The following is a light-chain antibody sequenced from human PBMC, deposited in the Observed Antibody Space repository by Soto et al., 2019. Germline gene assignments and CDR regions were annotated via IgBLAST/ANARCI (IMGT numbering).Light chain of an antibody. V-gene: IGKV3-20*01. CDR1: QSVNSY. CDR3: QQHGRSPQT. CDR2: GAS. J-gene: IGKJ1*01. Sequence: EIVLTQSPGTLSLSPGEGATLSCRASQSVNSYLAWYQQKPGQAPRLLIYGASSRATGIPDRFSGSGSGTDFTLTISRLAPEDFAVYYCQQHGRSPQTFGQGTKVEIK.